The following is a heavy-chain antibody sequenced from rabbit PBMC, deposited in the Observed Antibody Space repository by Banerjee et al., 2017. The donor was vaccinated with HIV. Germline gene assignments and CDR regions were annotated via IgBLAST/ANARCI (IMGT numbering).Heavy chain of an antibody. V-gene: IGHV1S45*01. CDR3: ATDYAGYAAYGDALNL. Sequence: QEQLEESGGDLVKPEGSLTLTCTASGFTLSSNYWICWVRQAPGKGLEWIGCIYAGSDSTCYASWAKGRFTISKTSSTTVTLQMTSLTAADTATYFCATDYAGYAAYGDALNLWGPGTLVTVS. J-gene: IGHJ4*01. CDR2: IYAGSDST. D-gene: IGHD7-1*01. CDR1: GFTLSSNYW.